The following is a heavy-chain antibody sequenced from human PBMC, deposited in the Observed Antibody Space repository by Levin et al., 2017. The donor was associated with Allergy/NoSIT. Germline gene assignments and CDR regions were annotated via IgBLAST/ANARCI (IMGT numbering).Heavy chain of an antibody. V-gene: IGHV3-30*04. CDR1: GFTFSSYA. CDR2: ISYDGSNK. D-gene: IGHD1-26*01. Sequence: GGSLRLSCAASGFTFSSYAMHWVRQAPGKGLEWVAVISYDGSNKYYADSVKGRFTISRDNSKNTLYLQMNSLRAEDTAVYYCARDSGSYYVGDFQHWGQGTLVTVSS. J-gene: IGHJ1*01. CDR3: ARDSGSYYVGDFQH.